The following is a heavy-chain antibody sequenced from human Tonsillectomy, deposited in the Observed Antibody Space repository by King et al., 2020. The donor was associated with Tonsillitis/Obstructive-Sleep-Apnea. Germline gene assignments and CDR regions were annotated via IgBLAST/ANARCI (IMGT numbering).Heavy chain of an antibody. V-gene: IGHV4-39*01. J-gene: IGHJ5*02. CDR3: APLFLELINWFDP. Sequence: LQLQESGPGLVKPSETLSLTCTVSGGSISSSSYYWGWIRQPPGKGLEWIVSIYYSGSTYYNPSLKSRVTISVDTSKNQFSLKLTSVTAADTAVYYCAPLFLELINWFDPWGQGTLVTVSS. CDR1: GGSISSSSYY. CDR2: IYYSGST. D-gene: IGHD3-3*01.